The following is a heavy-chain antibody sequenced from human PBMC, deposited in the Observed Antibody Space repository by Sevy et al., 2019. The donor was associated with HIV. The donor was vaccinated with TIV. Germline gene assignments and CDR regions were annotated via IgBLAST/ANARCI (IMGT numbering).Heavy chain of an antibody. D-gene: IGHD5-12*01. CDR1: GFTFSSYA. CDR2: ISYEGSNK. V-gene: IGHV3-30-3*01. CDR3: ARDPGDGYNYFGY. Sequence: GGSLRLSCAASGFTFSSYAMHWVRQAPGKGLEWVALISYEGSNKYYADSVKGRFSISRDNSKNTLYLQMNSLRAEDTAVYYCARDPGDGYNYFGYWGQGTLVTVSS. J-gene: IGHJ4*02.